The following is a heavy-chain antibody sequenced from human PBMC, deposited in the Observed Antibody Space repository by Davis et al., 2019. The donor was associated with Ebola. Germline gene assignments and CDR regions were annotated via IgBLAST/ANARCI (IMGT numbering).Heavy chain of an antibody. CDR3: ARDDYDFWGGYSPVYYYGMDV. Sequence: GGSLRLSCAASGFIVSDKYMSWIRQAPGKGLEWISYMSGDSLYTNYADSVRGRFTISRDDAKNSLHLQMNSLRAEDTAVYYCARDDYDFWGGYSPVYYYGMDVWGKGTTVTVSS. J-gene: IGHJ6*04. D-gene: IGHD3-3*01. CDR2: MSGDSLYT. CDR1: GFIVSDKY. V-gene: IGHV3-11*06.